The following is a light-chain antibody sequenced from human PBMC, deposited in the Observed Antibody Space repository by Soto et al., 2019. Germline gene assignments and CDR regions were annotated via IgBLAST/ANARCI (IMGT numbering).Light chain of an antibody. V-gene: IGLV1-40*01. CDR3: QSYDSSLSVWV. Sequence: QSVLTQPPSVSGAPGQRVTISCTGSSSNIGAGYDVHWYHQLPGTAPKLLIYGNNNRPSGVPDRFSGSRSGTSASLAITGLQAEDEADYYSQSYDSSLSVWVFGGGTQLTVL. CDR1: SSNIGAGYD. CDR2: GNN. J-gene: IGLJ3*02.